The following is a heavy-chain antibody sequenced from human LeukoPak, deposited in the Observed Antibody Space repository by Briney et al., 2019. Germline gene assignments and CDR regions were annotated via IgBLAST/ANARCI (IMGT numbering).Heavy chain of an antibody. D-gene: IGHD2-21*02. CDR2: IYYPGST. Sequence: SETLSLTCTVSGDSFSSRTYFWAWIRQPPGQGLEWIASIYYPGSTFYNPSLKSRVTISVDTSNHQLSLKMISVTAADTAVYYCARDHLCGGACSSDYDAFDVWGQGTVVTVSS. J-gene: IGHJ3*01. CDR1: GDSFSSRTYF. CDR3: ARDHLCGGACSSDYDAFDV. V-gene: IGHV4-39*07.